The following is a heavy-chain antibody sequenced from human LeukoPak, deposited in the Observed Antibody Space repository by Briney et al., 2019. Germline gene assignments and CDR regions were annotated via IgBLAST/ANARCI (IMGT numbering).Heavy chain of an antibody. D-gene: IGHD1-26*01. CDR1: GGSISSSSYY. CDR3: ARCYSGSYRGRRANYYFDY. J-gene: IGHJ4*02. CDR2: IYYSGST. Sequence: SETLSLTCTVSGGSISSSSYYWGWIRQPPGKGLEWIGSIYYSGSTYYNPSLKSRVTISVDTSKNQFSLKLSSVTAADTAVYYCARCYSGSYRGRRANYYFDYWGQGTLVTVSS. V-gene: IGHV4-39*01.